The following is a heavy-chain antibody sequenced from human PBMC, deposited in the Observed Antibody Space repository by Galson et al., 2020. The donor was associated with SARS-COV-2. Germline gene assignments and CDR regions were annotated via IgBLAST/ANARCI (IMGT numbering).Heavy chain of an antibody. CDR2: IWYDGSNK. D-gene: IGHD6-19*01. Sequence: GESLKISCAAPGFTFSSYGMHWVRQAPGKGLEWVAVIWYDGSNKYYADSVKGRFTISRDNSKNTLYLQMNSLRAEDTAVYYCARSRTPFSYSSGWYEDYGMDVWGQGTTVTVSS. CDR3: ARSRTPFSYSSGWYEDYGMDV. CDR1: GFTFSSYG. V-gene: IGHV3-33*01. J-gene: IGHJ6*02.